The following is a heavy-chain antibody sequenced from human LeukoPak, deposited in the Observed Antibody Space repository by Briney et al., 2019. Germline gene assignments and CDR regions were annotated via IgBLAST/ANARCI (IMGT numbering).Heavy chain of an antibody. V-gene: IGHV4-34*01. CDR3: ARGGRVAAAGRYNWFDP. CDR1: GGSFSGYY. CDR2: INHSGNT. J-gene: IGHJ5*02. D-gene: IGHD6-13*01. Sequence: PSETLSLTCAVYGGSFSGYYWSWIRQPPGKGLGWIGEINHSGNTNYNPSLKSRVTISVDTSKNQFSLKLSSVTAADTAVYYCARGGRVAAAGRYNWFDPWGQGTLVTVSS.